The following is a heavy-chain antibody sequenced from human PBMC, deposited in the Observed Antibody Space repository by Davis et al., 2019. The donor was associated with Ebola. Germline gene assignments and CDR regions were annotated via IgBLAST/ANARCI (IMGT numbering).Heavy chain of an antibody. V-gene: IGHV5-51*01. J-gene: IGHJ5*02. CDR2: IYPGDSDT. CDR3: ARPQGSDWNWFDP. CDR1: GSSFANHW. Sequence: PGGSLRLSCKASGSSFANHWIAWVRQMPGKGLEWMGIIYPGDSDTRYSPSFQGQVTISADKSTSTAYLKWSSLKASDTAMYYCARPQGSDWNWFDPWGQGTLVTVSS. D-gene: IGHD3-9*01.